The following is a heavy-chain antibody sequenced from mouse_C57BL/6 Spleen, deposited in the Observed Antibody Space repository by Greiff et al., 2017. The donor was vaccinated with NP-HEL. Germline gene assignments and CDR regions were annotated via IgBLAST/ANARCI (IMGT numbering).Heavy chain of an antibody. CDR2: IYPGDGDT. CDR3: ARGYYGSSLDY. Sequence: VKLMESGPELVKPGASVKISCKASGYAFSSSWMNWVKQRPGKGLEWIGRIYPGDGDTNYNGKFKGKATLTADKSSSTAYMQLSSLTSEDSAVYFCARGYYGSSLDYWGQGTTLTVSS. V-gene: IGHV1-82*01. D-gene: IGHD1-1*01. CDR1: GYAFSSSW. J-gene: IGHJ2*01.